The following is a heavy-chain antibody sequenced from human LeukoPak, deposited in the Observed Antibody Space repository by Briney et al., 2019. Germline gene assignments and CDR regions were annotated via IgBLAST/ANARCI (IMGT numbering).Heavy chain of an antibody. CDR2: ISGSGGST. CDR1: GFTFSSYA. CDR3: ARSQLGYCSSTSCYNYYYYGMDV. J-gene: IGHJ6*02. D-gene: IGHD2-2*02. V-gene: IGHV3-23*01. Sequence: HSGGSLRLSCAASGFTFSSYAMSWVRQAPGKGLEWVSAISGSGGSTYYADSVKGRFTISRDNSKNTLYLQMNSLRAEDTAVYYCARSQLGYCSSTSCYNYYYYGMDVWGQGTTVTVSS.